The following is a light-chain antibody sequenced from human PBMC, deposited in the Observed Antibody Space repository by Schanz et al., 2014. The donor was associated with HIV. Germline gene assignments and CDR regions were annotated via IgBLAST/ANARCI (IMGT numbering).Light chain of an antibody. CDR2: DVS. CDR3: SSFTYTSTPVV. V-gene: IGLV2-14*03. CDR1: SRDIGTFNY. Sequence: QSALTQPASVSGSPGQSITISCTGTSRDIGTFNYLSWYQQHPGKAPKLIIYDVSNRPSGVSNRFSGSKSGNTASLTISGLQAEDEADYYCSSFTYTSTPVVFGGGTKLTVL. J-gene: IGLJ2*01.